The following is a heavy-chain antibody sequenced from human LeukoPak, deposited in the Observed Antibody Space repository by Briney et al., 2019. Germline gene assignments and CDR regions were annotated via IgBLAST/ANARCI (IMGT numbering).Heavy chain of an antibody. CDR3: RPRYFDWFSTDY. CDR2: IKSKTDGGTT. V-gene: IGHV3-15*01. Sequence: GGSLRLSCAASGFTFSNAWMSWVRQAPGKGLEWVGRIKSKTDGGTTDYAAPVKGRFTISRDDSKNTLYLQMNSLKTEGTAVYYCRPRYFDWFSTDYWGQGTLVTVSS. CDR1: GFTFSNAW. J-gene: IGHJ4*02. D-gene: IGHD3-9*01.